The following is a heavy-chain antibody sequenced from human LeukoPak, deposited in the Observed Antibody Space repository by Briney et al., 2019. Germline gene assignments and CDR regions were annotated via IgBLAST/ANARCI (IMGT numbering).Heavy chain of an antibody. D-gene: IGHD1-26*01. Sequence: PSETLSLTCTVSGGSISSYYWSWIRQPPGKGLEWIGYIYYSGGTNYNPSLKSRVTISVDTSKNQFSLKLSSVTAADTAVYYCARLGFSNSGSYSAPSDYWGQGTLVTVSS. CDR2: IYYSGGT. J-gene: IGHJ4*02. V-gene: IGHV4-59*08. CDR3: ARLGFSNSGSYSAPSDY. CDR1: GGSISSYY.